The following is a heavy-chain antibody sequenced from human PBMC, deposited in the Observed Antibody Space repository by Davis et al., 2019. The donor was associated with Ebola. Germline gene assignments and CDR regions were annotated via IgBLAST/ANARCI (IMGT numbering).Heavy chain of an antibody. CDR3: ASSTYSTTWYGPFDM. V-gene: IGHV3-74*01. D-gene: IGHD6-13*01. J-gene: IGHJ3*02. CDR1: GFTFSSYW. CDR2: INSDGSST. Sequence: GESLKISCAASGFTFSSYWMHWVRQAPGKGLVWVSRINSDGSSTSYADSVKGRFTISRDNAKSTLYLQMNSLRAEDTALYYCASSTYSTTWYGPFDMWGQGTLVIVSS.